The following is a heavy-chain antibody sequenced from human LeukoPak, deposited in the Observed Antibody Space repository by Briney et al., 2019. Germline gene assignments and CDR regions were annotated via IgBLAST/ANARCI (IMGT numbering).Heavy chain of an antibody. CDR3: ARGVSSGLNWFDP. D-gene: IGHD3-22*01. V-gene: IGHV1-69*02. CDR1: GGTFSSYT. CDR2: IIPILGIA. J-gene: IGHJ5*02. Sequence: SVKASCKASGGTFSSYTISWVRQAPGQGLEWMGRIIPILGIANYAQKFQGRVTITADKSTSTAYMELSSLRSEDTAVYYCARGVSSGLNWFDPWGQGTLVTVSS.